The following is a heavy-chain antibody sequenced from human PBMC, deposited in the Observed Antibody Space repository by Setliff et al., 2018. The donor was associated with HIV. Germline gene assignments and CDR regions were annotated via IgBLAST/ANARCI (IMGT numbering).Heavy chain of an antibody. CDR1: GGSISSYY. D-gene: IGHD1-26*01. CDR3: ARRFSSGSYYDY. J-gene: IGHJ4*02. CDR2: IYYSGST. V-gene: IGHV4-59*08. Sequence: SETLSLTCTVSGGSISSYYWSWIRQPPGKGLEWIGYIYYSGSTNYNPSLKSRVTISVDTSKSQFSLNLSSVTAADTAMYYCARRFSSGSYYDYWGQGTLVTVSS.